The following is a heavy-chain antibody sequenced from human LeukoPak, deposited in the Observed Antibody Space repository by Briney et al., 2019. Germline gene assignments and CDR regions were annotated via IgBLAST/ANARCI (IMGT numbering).Heavy chain of an antibody. V-gene: IGHV4-59*08. J-gene: IGHJ6*02. CDR3: ARHGSRSPVSAAIPIHGMDV. CDR2: IYYSGST. CDR1: GGSISSYY. D-gene: IGHD2-2*01. Sequence: SETLSLTCTVSGGSISSYYWSWIRQPPGKGLEWIGYIYYSGSTNYNPSLKSRVTISVDTSKNQFSLKLSSVTAADTAVYYCARHGSRSPVSAAIPIHGMDVWGQGTTVTVSS.